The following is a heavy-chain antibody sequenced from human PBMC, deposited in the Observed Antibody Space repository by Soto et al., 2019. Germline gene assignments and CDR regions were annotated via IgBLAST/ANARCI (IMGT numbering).Heavy chain of an antibody. CDR3: AAGGYYYDSSGQTRIDAFDI. J-gene: IGHJ3*02. D-gene: IGHD3-22*01. CDR1: GFTFTSSA. V-gene: IGHV1-58*02. CDR2: IVVGSGNT. Sequence: ASVKVSCKASGFTFTSSAMQSVRQSRGQRLEWIGWIVVGSGNTNYAQKFQERVTITRDMSTSTAYMELSSLRSEDTAVYYCAAGGYYYDSSGQTRIDAFDIWGQGTMVTVSS.